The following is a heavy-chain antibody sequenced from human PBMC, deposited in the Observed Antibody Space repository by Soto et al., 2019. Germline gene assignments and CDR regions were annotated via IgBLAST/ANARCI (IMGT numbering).Heavy chain of an antibody. Sequence: LETLSLTWAVYGETISGYIWPWIRKTPGKGLQWIGQINHSGSASYNPSLKSRVTISVHTSNSQFSLELSSVTAADTAVYYCARGLITGSHYSGGWYNWFDPWGQGTLVTVSS. CDR2: INHSGSA. V-gene: IGHV4-34*01. D-gene: IGHD6-19*01. J-gene: IGHJ5*02. CDR3: ARGLITGSHYSGGWYNWFDP. CDR1: GETISGYI.